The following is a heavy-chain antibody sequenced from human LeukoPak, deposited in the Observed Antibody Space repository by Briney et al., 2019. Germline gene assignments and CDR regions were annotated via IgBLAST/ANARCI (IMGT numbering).Heavy chain of an antibody. D-gene: IGHD6-13*01. CDR1: GGTFSSYA. Sequence: SVKVSCKASGGTFSSYAISWVRQAPGQGLEWMGGIIPIFGTANYAQKFQGRVTITADESTSTAYMELSSLRSEDTAVYYCARHGVVGFSSRWNFDYWGQGTLVTVSS. J-gene: IGHJ4*02. CDR2: IIPIFGTA. V-gene: IGHV1-69*01. CDR3: ARHGVVGFSSRWNFDY.